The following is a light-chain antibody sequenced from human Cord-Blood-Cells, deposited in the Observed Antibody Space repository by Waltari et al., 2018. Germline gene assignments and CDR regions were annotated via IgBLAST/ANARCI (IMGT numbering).Light chain of an antibody. CDR3: SSYAGSNNLV. Sequence: QSALTQPPSASGSPGQSVTISCTGTSSDVGGYNYVSWYQQHPGKAPKLMIYEVSKRPSGGPDRFSGSKSGNTASLTVSGLQAEDEAEYYCSSYAGSNNLVFGGGTKLTVL. CDR2: EVS. V-gene: IGLV2-8*01. J-gene: IGLJ2*01. CDR1: SSDVGGYNY.